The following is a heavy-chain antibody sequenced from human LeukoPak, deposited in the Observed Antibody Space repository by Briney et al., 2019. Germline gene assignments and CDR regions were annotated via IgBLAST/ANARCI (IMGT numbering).Heavy chain of an antibody. D-gene: IGHD1-26*01. CDR3: ARGYRTYYYYYMDV. J-gene: IGHJ6*03. CDR2: ISAYNGKT. V-gene: IGHV1-18*01. Sequence: ASVKVSCKASGYTFTSYGISWVRQAPGQGLEWMGWISAYNGKTNYAQKLQGRVTMTTDTSTSTAYMELRSLGSDDTAVYYCARGYRTYYYYYMDVWGKGTTVTVSS. CDR1: GYTFTSYG.